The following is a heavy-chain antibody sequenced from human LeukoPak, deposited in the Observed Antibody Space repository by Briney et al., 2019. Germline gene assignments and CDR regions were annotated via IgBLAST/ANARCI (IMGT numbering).Heavy chain of an antibody. CDR2: IYPDDSNT. CDR1: AYSFSTYW. V-gene: IGHV5-51*01. J-gene: IGHJ5*02. D-gene: IGHD1-1*01. Sequence: GESLKISCRGSAYSFSTYWIAWVRQMPGKGLGWMGLIYPDDSNTRYNPSFQGQVTMSADKSINTVYLQWSSLKASDTATYYCARGDWKTLSATWDTWFDPWGQGTLVIVSS. CDR3: ARGDWKTLSATWDTWFDP.